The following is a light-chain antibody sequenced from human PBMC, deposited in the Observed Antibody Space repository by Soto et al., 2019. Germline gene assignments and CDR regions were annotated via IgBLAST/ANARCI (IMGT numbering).Light chain of an antibody. CDR2: RNN. CDR3: AAWVYSVRVPV. V-gene: IGLV1-47*01. CDR1: SSNIGSNY. J-gene: IGLJ2*01. Sequence: QSVLTQPPSASGTSGQRVTISCSGSSSNIGSNYVYWYQQLPGTAPKLLIYRNNQRPSGVPDRFSGSKSATSASLAISGHRSEDDADYYCAAWVYSVRVPVFGGGTKLTVL.